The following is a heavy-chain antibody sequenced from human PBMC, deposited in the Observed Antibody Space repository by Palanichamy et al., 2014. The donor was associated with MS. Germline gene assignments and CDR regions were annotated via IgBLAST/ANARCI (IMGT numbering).Heavy chain of an antibody. CDR2: IGTYNGNT. J-gene: IGHJ6*02. Sequence: QVQLVQSGAEVKEPGASVRVSCKASGYTFSSYGISWARQAPGQGLEWMGWIGTYNGNTKYAQKFQDRVTMTTDTSTTTAHMDLRGLRSDDSAVYFCARDIGPVPGDYYYGLDVWGQGTTVTVSS. V-gene: IGHV1-18*04. CDR1: GYTFSSYG. CDR3: ARDIGPVPGDYYYGLDV. D-gene: IGHD3-10*01.